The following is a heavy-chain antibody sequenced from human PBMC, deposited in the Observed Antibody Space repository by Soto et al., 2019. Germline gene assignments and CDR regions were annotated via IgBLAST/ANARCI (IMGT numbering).Heavy chain of an antibody. CDR3: AQDPLHGGHSVRYFDL. Sequence: PGGSLRLSCAVSGFYFNNYAMTWVRQAPGKGLEWVSSISGDTYTTYYADSVKGRFTISRDNSKNTLSLQMSSLRVEDTAIYYCAQDPLHGGHSVRYFDLWGRGTLVTVSS. CDR2: ISGDTYTT. CDR1: GFYFNNYA. J-gene: IGHJ2*01. V-gene: IGHV3-23*01. D-gene: IGHD2-21*02.